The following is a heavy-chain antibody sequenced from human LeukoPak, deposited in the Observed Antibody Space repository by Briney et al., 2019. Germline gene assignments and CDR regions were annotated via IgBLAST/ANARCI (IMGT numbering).Heavy chain of an antibody. J-gene: IGHJ4*02. D-gene: IGHD4-17*01. V-gene: IGHV1-18*01. CDR3: ARDPSRAAVTTPFDY. CDR1: GYTFTSYG. CDR2: ISAYNGNT. Sequence: ASVKVSCKASGYTFTSYGISWVRQAPGQGLEWKGWISAYNGNTNYAQKLQGRVTMTTDTSTSTAYMELRSLRSDDTAVYYCARDPSRAAVTTPFDYWGQGTLVTVSS.